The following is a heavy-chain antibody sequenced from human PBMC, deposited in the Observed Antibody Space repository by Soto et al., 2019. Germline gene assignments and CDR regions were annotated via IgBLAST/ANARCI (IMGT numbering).Heavy chain of an antibody. CDR2: ISYDGSNK. Sequence: QVQLVESGGGVVQPGRSLRLSCAASGFTFSSYAMHWVRQAPGKGLEWVAVISYDGSNKYYADSVKGRFTISRDNSKNTLYLQMNSLRAEDTAVYYCAREMVDWLLYRSAFDIWGQGTMVTVSS. D-gene: IGHD3-9*01. V-gene: IGHV3-30-3*01. J-gene: IGHJ3*02. CDR1: GFTFSSYA. CDR3: AREMVDWLLYRSAFDI.